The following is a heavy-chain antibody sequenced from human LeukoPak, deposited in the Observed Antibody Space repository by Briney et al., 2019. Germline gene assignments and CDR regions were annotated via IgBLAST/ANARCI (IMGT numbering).Heavy chain of an antibody. CDR3: GRSLTSLRLTD. CDR2: IYSGGST. Sequence: GGSLRLSCAASGFTVSNNYMSWVRQAPGKGLEWVSVIYSGGSTYYADSVKGRFTISRDNSRNTLFLQLSSLGAEDTAIYYCGRSLTSLRLTDWGQGTLVAVSS. J-gene: IGHJ4*02. CDR1: GFTVSNNY. D-gene: IGHD2-21*02. V-gene: IGHV3-53*01.